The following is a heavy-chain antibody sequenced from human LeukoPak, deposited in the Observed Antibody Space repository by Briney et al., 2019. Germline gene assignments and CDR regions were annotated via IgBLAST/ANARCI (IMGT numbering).Heavy chain of an antibody. J-gene: IGHJ6*03. CDR2: ISSSSSTI. V-gene: IGHV3-48*01. CDR3: ARDSYDFWSGYYYYYYYCMDV. D-gene: IGHD3-3*01. CDR1: GFTFSSYS. Sequence: GGSLRLSCAAFGFTFSSYSMNWVRQAPGKGLEWVSYISSSSSTIYYADSVKGRFTISRDNAKNSLYLQMNSLRAEDTAVYYCARDSYDFWSGYYYYYYYCMDVWGKGTTVTVSS.